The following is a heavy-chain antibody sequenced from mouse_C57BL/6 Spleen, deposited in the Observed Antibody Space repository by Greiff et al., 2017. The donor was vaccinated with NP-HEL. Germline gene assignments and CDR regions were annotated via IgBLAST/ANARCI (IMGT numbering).Heavy chain of an antibody. CDR1: GFSFNTYA. J-gene: IGHJ2*01. CDR2: IRSKSNNYAT. CDR3: VRGETFFDY. V-gene: IGHV10-1*01. Sequence: EVQRVESGGGLVQPKGSLKLSCAASGFSFNTYAMNRVRQAPGKGLEWVARIRSKSNNYATYYADSVKDRFTISRDDSESMLYLQMNNLKTEDTAMYYCVRGETFFDYWGQGTTLTVSS.